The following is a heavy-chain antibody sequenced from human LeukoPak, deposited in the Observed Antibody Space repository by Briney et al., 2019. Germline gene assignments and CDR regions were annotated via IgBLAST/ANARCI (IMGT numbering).Heavy chain of an antibody. CDR1: GFTFSSYS. J-gene: IGHJ4*02. D-gene: IGHD6-13*01. V-gene: IGHV3-21*01. CDR3: ARDRSSTIEDYFDY. Sequence: GGSLRLPCAVSGFTFSSYSMSWVRQAPGKGLEWVSSISSSGTYKYYADSVKGRFTISRDNAKNSLYLQMNSLRAEDTAVYYCARDRSSTIEDYFDYWGQGTLVTVSS. CDR2: ISSSGTYK.